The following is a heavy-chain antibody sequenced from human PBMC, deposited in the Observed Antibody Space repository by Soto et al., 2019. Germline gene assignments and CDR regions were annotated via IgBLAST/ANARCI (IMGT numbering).Heavy chain of an antibody. D-gene: IGHD2-2*01. J-gene: IGHJ6*02. CDR3: ASPSSRTTSGGMDV. Sequence: SAVKVSCKASRVTLSSYAIGLVRQAPGQGLDWLRELLPIFRTSHYRLKFQGRITVTAAQSTSTAYMELSSLRSEDTAVYFCASPSSRTTSGGMDVWGQGTTVTASS. CDR1: RVTLSSYA. V-gene: IGHV1-69*13. CDR2: LLPIFRTS.